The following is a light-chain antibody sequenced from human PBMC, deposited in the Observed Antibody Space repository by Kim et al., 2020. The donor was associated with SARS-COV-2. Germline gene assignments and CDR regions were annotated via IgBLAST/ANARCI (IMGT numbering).Light chain of an antibody. V-gene: IGLV2-14*03. CDR2: DVS. CDR1: NSYAGGYNY. J-gene: IGLJ3*02. CDR3: YSCTTNNTRV. Sequence: QSVVTQPASVSGSPGQSITISCTETNSYAGGYNYVSWYQQHPGKAPKIMIFDVSNRPSGVSDRFSDSKSGNTASLTISGLQAEDEPDYYCYSCTTNNTRVFGGGTQLTVL.